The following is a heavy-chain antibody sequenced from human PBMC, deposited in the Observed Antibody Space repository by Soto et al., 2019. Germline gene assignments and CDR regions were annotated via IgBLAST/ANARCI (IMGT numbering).Heavy chain of an antibody. Sequence: QVQLVESGGGVVQPGRSLRLSCAASGFTFSSYGMHWVRQAPGKGLEWVAVISYDGSNKYYADSVKGRFTISRDNSKNTLYLQMNSLRAEDTAVYYCAKSREARNRHNYYYYGMDVWGQGTTVTVSS. D-gene: IGHD1-1*01. CDR2: ISYDGSNK. J-gene: IGHJ6*02. CDR3: AKSREARNRHNYYYYGMDV. CDR1: GFTFSSYG. V-gene: IGHV3-30*18.